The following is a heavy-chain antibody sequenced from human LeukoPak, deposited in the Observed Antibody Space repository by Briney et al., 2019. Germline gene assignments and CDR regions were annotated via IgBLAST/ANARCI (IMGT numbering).Heavy chain of an antibody. CDR1: GFTFSSYA. Sequence: QPGGSLRLSCAASGFTFSSYAMHWVRQAPGKGLEWVAVISYDGSNKYYADSVKGRFTISRDNSKNTLYLQMNSLRAEDTAVYYCARGDGPGSSGDYWGQGTLVTVSS. V-gene: IGHV3-30*04. J-gene: IGHJ4*02. CDR2: ISYDGSNK. D-gene: IGHD6-6*01. CDR3: ARGDGPGSSGDY.